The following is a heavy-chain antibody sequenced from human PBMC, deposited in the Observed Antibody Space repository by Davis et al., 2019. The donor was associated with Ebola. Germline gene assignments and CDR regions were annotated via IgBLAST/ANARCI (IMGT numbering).Heavy chain of an antibody. D-gene: IGHD2-15*01. J-gene: IGHJ5*02. CDR1: GYTFTGYY. V-gene: IGHV1-2*06. CDR3: ARTVAATRAGYTWFDP. CDR2: INPNSGGT. Sequence: ASVKVSCKASGYTFTGYYMHWVRQGPGQGLEWMGRINPNSGGTNYAQKFQGRVTMTRDTSISTAYMELSRLRSDDTAVYYCARTVAATRAGYTWFDPWGQGTLVTVSS.